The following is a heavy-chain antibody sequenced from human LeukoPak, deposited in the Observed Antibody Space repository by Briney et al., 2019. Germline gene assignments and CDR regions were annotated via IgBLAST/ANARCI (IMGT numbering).Heavy chain of an antibody. Sequence: GGSLRLSCAASGFTFSSYAMSWVRQAPGKGLEWVSAISGSGGSTYYADSVKGRFTISRDNSKNTLYLQMNSLRAEDTAVYYCANFHSSSHLYYFDYWGQGTLVTVSS. V-gene: IGHV3-23*01. CDR2: ISGSGGST. CDR1: GFTFSSYA. CDR3: ANFHSSSHLYYFDY. J-gene: IGHJ4*02. D-gene: IGHD6-6*01.